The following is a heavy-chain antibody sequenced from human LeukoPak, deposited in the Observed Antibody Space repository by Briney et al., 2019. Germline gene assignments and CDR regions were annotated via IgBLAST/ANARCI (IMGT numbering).Heavy chain of an antibody. Sequence: QTGGSLRLSCAASGFTFSSYGMHWVRQAPGKGLEWVAVIWYGGSNKYYADSVKGRFTISRDNSKNTLYLQMNSLRAEDTAVYYCAKERAAAGYNWFDPWGQGTLVTVSS. CDR3: AKERAAAGYNWFDP. CDR1: GFTFSSYG. V-gene: IGHV3-30*02. CDR2: IWYGGSNK. J-gene: IGHJ5*02. D-gene: IGHD6-13*01.